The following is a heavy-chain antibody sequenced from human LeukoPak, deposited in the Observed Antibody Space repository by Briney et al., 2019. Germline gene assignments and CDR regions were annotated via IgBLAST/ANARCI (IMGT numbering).Heavy chain of an antibody. Sequence: GASVNVSCKASGGTFSSYAISWVRQAPGQGLEWMGGIIPIFGTANYAQKFQGRVTITADESTSTAYMELSSLRSEDTAVYYCATTSPIFGVVTHYYYYGMDVWGQGTTVTVSS. CDR2: IIPIFGTA. V-gene: IGHV1-69*13. CDR1: GGTFSSYA. CDR3: ATTSPIFGVVTHYYYYGMDV. J-gene: IGHJ6*02. D-gene: IGHD3-3*01.